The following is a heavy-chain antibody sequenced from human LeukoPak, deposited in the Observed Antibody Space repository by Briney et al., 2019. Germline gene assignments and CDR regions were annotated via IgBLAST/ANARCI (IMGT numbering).Heavy chain of an antibody. Sequence: SQTLSLTCTVSGGSISSGSYYWSWIRQPAGKGLEWIGRIYTSGSTNYNPSLKSRVTISVDTSKNQFSLKLSSVTAADKAVYYCAVLHDIVVVPAATSKGYYYYYMDVWGKGTTVTVSS. V-gene: IGHV4-61*02. CDR2: IYTSGST. CDR3: AVLHDIVVVPAATSKGYYYYYMDV. CDR1: GGSISSGSYY. D-gene: IGHD2-2*01. J-gene: IGHJ6*03.